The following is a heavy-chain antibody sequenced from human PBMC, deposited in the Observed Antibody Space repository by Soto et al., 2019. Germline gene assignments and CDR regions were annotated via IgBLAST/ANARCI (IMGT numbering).Heavy chain of an antibody. CDR1: GLTFSSYA. CDR2: ISVSGGST. V-gene: IGHV3-23*01. D-gene: IGHD2-15*01. CDR3: ARRRGPLLKDAFDI. J-gene: IGHJ3*02. Sequence: GGSLRLSCAASGLTFSSYAMIWVRQAPGKGLEGVSAISVSGGSTYYADSVKSRFTISRDNSKNLMYLQMNSLRADDTAVYFCARRRGPLLKDAFDIWGQGTMVTVSS.